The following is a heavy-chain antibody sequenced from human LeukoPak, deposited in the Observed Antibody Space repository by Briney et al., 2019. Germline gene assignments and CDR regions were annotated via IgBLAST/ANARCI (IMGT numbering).Heavy chain of an antibody. CDR3: ARSEGVSYYYMDV. CDR2: IYYSGIT. CDR1: GGSISSYY. D-gene: IGHD2-8*01. Sequence: PSETLSLTCTVSGGSISSYYWSWIRQPPGKGLELIGYIYYSGITNYNPSLKSRVTISVDTSTTQFSLKLSSVTAADTAVYYCARSEGVSYYYMDVWGKGTTVTVSS. V-gene: IGHV4-59*01. J-gene: IGHJ6*03.